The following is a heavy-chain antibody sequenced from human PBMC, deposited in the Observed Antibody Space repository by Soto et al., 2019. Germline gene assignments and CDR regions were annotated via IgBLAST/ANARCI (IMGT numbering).Heavy chain of an antibody. CDR2: ISSSSSTI. Sequence: EVQLVESGGGLVQPGGSLRLSCAASGFTISSYSMNWVRQAPGKGLEWVSYISSSSSTIYYADSVKGRFTISRDNAKNSLDLQMNSLRDEDTAVYYCARDGLWFGELLGYYYYGMDVWGQGTTVTVSS. CDR3: ARDGLWFGELLGYYYYGMDV. D-gene: IGHD3-10*01. J-gene: IGHJ6*02. V-gene: IGHV3-48*02. CDR1: GFTISSYS.